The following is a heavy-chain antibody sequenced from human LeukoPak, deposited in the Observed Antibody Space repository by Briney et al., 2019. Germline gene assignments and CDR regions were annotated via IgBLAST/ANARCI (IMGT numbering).Heavy chain of an antibody. CDR2: IYISGST. CDR1: GDSFTTYH. J-gene: IGHJ5*02. V-gene: IGHV4-4*07. CDR3: ARQIGGDYFDP. Sequence: SETLSLTCTVSGDSFTTYHWNWIRQPAGKGLEWIGRIYISGSTNYNPSLKGRVSVSADTSKNQISLRLTSVTAADTAVYYCARQIGGDYFDPWGQGTPVIVSP. D-gene: IGHD3-16*01.